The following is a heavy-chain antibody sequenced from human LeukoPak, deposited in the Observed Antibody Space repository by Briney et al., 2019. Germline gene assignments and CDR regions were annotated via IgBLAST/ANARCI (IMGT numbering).Heavy chain of an antibody. CDR3: AIETETADY. V-gene: IGHV3-21*06. D-gene: IGHD1-1*01. CDR2: ISSCSNYI. Sequence: GGSLRLSCAASGFTFSRYSMNWVRQAPGKGLEWVSSISSCSNYIYYADSLKVRFTISRDNAKNSLYLQMNNLRAEDTAVYYCAIETETADYWGQGIRVTVSS. CDR1: GFTFSRYS. J-gene: IGHJ4*02.